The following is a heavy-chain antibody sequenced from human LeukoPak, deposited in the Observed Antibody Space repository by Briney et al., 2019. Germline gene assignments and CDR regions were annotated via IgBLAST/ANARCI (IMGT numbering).Heavy chain of an antibody. CDR3: AKDRGY. J-gene: IGHJ4*02. CDR1: GLTFSTYG. CDR2: ISGSSDTT. V-gene: IGHV3-23*01. Sequence: RGSLRLSCAASGLTFSTYGMTWVRLVPGKGLEWVSGISGSSDTTYYADSVKGRFTLSRDNSKSTLYLQMNSLRVEDTAVYYCAKDRGYWGQGTLVTVSS.